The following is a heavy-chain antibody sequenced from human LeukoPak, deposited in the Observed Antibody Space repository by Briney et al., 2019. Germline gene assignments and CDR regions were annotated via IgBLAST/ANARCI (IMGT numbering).Heavy chain of an antibody. Sequence: ASVKVSCKASGYTFTSYYMHWVRQAPGQGLEWMGIINPSGGSTSYAQKFQGRVTMTRDTSTSTVYMELSSLRSEDTAVYYCAWCSSTSCYRDAFDIWGQGTMVTVSS. V-gene: IGHV1-46*01. CDR1: GYTFTSYY. D-gene: IGHD2-2*02. CDR3: AWCSSTSCYRDAFDI. J-gene: IGHJ3*02. CDR2: INPSGGST.